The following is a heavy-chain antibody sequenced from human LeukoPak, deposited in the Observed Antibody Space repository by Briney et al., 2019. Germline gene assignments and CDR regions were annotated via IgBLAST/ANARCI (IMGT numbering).Heavy chain of an antibody. J-gene: IGHJ4*02. D-gene: IGHD1-1*01. V-gene: IGHV3-21*01. Sequence: GGSLRLSCAASGFTFSSYGMNWVRQAPGKGLEWVSSISSSSTYIYYADSVKGRFTISRDNPKNSLYLQMNSLRAEDTAIYYCARVPGVQLERRYYFDYWGQGTLVTVSS. CDR1: GFTFSSYG. CDR2: ISSSSTYI. CDR3: ARVPGVQLERRYYFDY.